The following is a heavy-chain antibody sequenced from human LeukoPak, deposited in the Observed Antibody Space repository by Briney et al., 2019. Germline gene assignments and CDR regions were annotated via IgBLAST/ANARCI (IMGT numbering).Heavy chain of an antibody. V-gene: IGHV4-39*01. J-gene: IGHJ4*02. D-gene: IGHD3-3*01. CDR1: GGSISSGSYH. CDR2: VSHVGSS. Sequence: SETLSLTCTVSGGSISSGSYHWSWIRQPPGKGLELIGTVSHVGSSYYNPSLKSRVTISLDTSKNQFSLKLSSVTAADTAVYYCARLALDITIFGVVTTTDTIDYWGQGTLVTVSS. CDR3: ARLALDITIFGVVTTTDTIDY.